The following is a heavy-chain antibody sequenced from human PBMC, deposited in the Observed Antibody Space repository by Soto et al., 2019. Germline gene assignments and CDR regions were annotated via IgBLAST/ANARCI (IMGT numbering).Heavy chain of an antibody. CDR3: ASRYYDSSGYSDDAFDI. CDR2: IDPSDSYT. V-gene: IGHV5-10-1*01. Sequence: GESLKISCKGSGYSFTSYWISWVRQMPGKGLEWMGRIDPSDSYTNYSPSFQDHVTISADKSISTAYLQWSSLKASDTAMYYCASRYYDSSGYSDDAFDIWGQGTMVTVS. CDR1: GYSFTSYW. J-gene: IGHJ3*02. D-gene: IGHD3-22*01.